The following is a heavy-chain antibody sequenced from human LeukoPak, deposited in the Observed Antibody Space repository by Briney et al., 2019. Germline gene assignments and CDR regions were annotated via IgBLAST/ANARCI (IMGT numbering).Heavy chain of an antibody. V-gene: IGHV1-2*02. CDR3: ARDVGCSGGSCYSQGAFDY. CDR1: GGTFSSYA. Sequence: GASVKVSCKASGGTFSSYAISWVRQAPGQGLEWMGWINPNSGGTNYAQKFQGRVTMTRDTSISTAYMELSRLRSDDTAVYYCARDVGCSGGSCYSQGAFDYWGQGTLVTVSS. J-gene: IGHJ4*02. D-gene: IGHD2-15*01. CDR2: INPNSGGT.